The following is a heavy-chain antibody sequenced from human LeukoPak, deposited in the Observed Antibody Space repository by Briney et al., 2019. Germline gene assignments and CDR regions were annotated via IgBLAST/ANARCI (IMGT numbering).Heavy chain of an antibody. CDR2: INTDGSST. V-gene: IGHV3-74*01. Sequence: GGSLRLSCAASRFTFGSYWMHWVRQAPGKGLVWVSRINTDGSSTTYADSVKGRFTISRDNAKNSLYLQMNSLTTDDTAVYYCGRVGGLQNPLDFWGRGTLVTVSS. CDR3: GRVGGLQNPLDF. CDR1: RFTFGSYW. J-gene: IGHJ4*02. D-gene: IGHD4-11*01.